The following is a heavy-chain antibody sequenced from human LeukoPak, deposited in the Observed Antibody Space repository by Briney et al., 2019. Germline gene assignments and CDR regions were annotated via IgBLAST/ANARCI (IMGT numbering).Heavy chain of an antibody. CDR1: GGSISSSSYY. CDR2: IYYSGST. J-gene: IGHJ4*02. D-gene: IGHD4-11*01. Sequence: SETLSLTCTVSGGSISSSSYYWIWIRQPPGKGLEWIGYIYYSGSTNYNPSLKSRVTISVDTSKNQFSLKLSSVPAADTAVYYCASSPDYSNNWGQGTLVTVSS. V-gene: IGHV4-61*01. CDR3: ASSPDYSNN.